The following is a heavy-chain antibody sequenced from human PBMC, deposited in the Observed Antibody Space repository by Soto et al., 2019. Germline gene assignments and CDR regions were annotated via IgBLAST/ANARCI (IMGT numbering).Heavy chain of an antibody. CDR2: IWYDGSNK. Sequence: GGSLRLSCAASGVTFISYGMHWVRQAPGKGLEWVAVIWYDGSNKYYADSVKGRFTISRDNSKNTLYLQMNSLRAEDTAVYYCARDSYSSSWYSSWFDPWGQGTLVTVSS. J-gene: IGHJ5*02. CDR3: ARDSYSSSWYSSWFDP. V-gene: IGHV3-33*01. CDR1: GVTFISYG. D-gene: IGHD6-13*01.